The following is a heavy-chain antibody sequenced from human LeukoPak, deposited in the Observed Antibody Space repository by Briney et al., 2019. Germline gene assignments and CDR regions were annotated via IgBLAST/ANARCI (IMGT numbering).Heavy chain of an antibody. Sequence: SETLSLTCTVSGGSISSYYWSWIRQPPGKGLEWIGYIYYSGSTNYNPSLKSRVTISVDTSKNQFSLKLSSVTAADTAVYYCARDSAYCDFWSGYYRRNGMDVWGQGTTVTVSS. D-gene: IGHD3-3*01. CDR2: IYYSGST. CDR3: ARDSAYCDFWSGYYRRNGMDV. V-gene: IGHV4-59*01. J-gene: IGHJ6*02. CDR1: GGSISSYY.